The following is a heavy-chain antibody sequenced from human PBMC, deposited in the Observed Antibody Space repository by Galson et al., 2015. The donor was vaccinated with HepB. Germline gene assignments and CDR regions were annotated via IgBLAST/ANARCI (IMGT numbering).Heavy chain of an antibody. CDR1: GFTFTSYA. CDR3: AKGRGSNSYTYDY. J-gene: IGHJ4*02. CDR2: ISGSGGST. Sequence: FLRLSCAASGFTFTSYAMNWVRQAPGKGLEWVSRISGSGGSTDYADSVKGRFTISRDTSNNTLYLQMNSLRAEDTDQYYCAKGRGSNSYTYDYWGQGTLVTVSS. D-gene: IGHD2-2*01. V-gene: IGHV3-23*01.